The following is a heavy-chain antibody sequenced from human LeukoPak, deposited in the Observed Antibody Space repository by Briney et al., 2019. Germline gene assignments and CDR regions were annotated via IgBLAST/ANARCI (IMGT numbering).Heavy chain of an antibody. D-gene: IGHD3-3*01. Sequence: SETLSLTCTVSGRSISSSSYYWGWIRQPPGKGLVWIGSMYYSGSTYYNPSLTSRLTISLDTSKNQFSLKLSSVTAADTAVYYCARQIFGVVISFDYWGQGTLVTVSS. J-gene: IGHJ4*02. CDR3: ARQIFGVVISFDY. V-gene: IGHV4-39*01. CDR2: MYYSGST. CDR1: GRSISSSSYY.